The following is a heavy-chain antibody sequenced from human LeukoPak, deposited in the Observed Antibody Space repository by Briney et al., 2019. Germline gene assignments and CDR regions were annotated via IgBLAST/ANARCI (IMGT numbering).Heavy chain of an antibody. D-gene: IGHD6-19*01. Sequence: ASVKVSCKASGYTFTSYGISWVRQAPGQGLEWMGWISAYNGNTNYAQKLQGRVTMTTDTSTSTAYMELRSLRSDDTAVYYCARESRIAVAGTGPDYWGQGTLVTVSS. J-gene: IGHJ4*02. V-gene: IGHV1-18*01. CDR3: ARESRIAVAGTGPDY. CDR1: GYTFTSYG. CDR2: ISAYNGNT.